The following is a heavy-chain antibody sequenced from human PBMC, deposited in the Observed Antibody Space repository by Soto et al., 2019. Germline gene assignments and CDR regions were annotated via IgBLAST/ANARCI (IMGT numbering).Heavy chain of an antibody. V-gene: IGHV1-69*13. J-gene: IGHJ6*02. CDR1: GGTFSSYA. CDR3: ARESKNRREKYYDFWSGYRPGLYYYYGMDV. Sequence: SVKVSCKASGGTFSSYAISWVRQAPGQGLEWMGGIIPIFGTANYAQKFQGRVTITADESTSTAYMELSSLRSEDTAVYYCARESKNRREKYYDFWSGYRPGLYYYYGMDVWGQGTTVTVS. D-gene: IGHD3-3*01. CDR2: IIPIFGTA.